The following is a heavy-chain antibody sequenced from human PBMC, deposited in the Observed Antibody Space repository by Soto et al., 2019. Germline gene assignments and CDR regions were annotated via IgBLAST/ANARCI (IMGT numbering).Heavy chain of an antibody. CDR1: GGSISSGDYY. J-gene: IGHJ4*02. CDR3: ASRKSSPYFDY. V-gene: IGHV4-30-4*01. D-gene: IGHD3-10*01. Sequence: SETLSLTCTVSGGSISSGDYYWSWIRQPPGKSLEWIGYIYYSGSTYYNPSPKSRVTISVDTSKNQFSLKLSSVTAADTAVYYCASRKSSPYFDYWGQGTLVTVSS. CDR2: IYYSGST.